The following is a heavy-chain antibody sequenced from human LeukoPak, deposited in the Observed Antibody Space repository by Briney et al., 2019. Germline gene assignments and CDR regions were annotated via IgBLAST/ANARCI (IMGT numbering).Heavy chain of an antibody. CDR2: IIPIFGTA. CDR3: ARGNGYYGSGSHRVAYFDY. V-gene: IGHV1-69*05. Sequence: SVKVSCKASGGTFSSYAISWVRQAPGQGLEWMGGIIPIFGTANYAQKFQGRITITTDESTSTAYMELSSLRSEDTAVYYCARGNGYYGSGSHRVAYFDYWGQGTLVTVSS. CDR1: GGTFSSYA. D-gene: IGHD3-10*01. J-gene: IGHJ4*02.